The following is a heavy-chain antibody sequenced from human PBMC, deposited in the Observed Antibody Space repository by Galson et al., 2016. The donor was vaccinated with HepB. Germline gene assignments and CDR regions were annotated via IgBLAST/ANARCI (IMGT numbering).Heavy chain of an antibody. CDR3: ARGFSDFWTGPLPH. CDR2: INPNSGGS. Sequence: SVKVSCKASGYPFTDYYIQWVRQAPGQGLEWMGWINPNSGGSYCAQKFQGRVTMTRDTSISTVYMGLRSLRSDDTAVYYCARGFSDFWTGPLPHWGQGTLVTVSS. V-gene: IGHV1-2*02. CDR1: GYPFTDYY. D-gene: IGHD3/OR15-3a*01. J-gene: IGHJ1*01.